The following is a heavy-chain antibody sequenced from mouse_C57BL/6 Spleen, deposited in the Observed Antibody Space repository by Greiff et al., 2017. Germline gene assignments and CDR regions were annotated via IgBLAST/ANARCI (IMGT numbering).Heavy chain of an antibody. CDR3: ARYGDGYYDDY. J-gene: IGHJ2*01. V-gene: IGHV1-69*01. Sequence: VQLQQPGAELVMPGASVKLSCKASGYTFTSYWMHWVKQRPGQGLEWIGEIDPSDSYTNYNQKFKGKSTLTVDKSSSTAYMQLSSLTSEVSAVYYCARYGDGYYDDYWGQGTTLTVSS. CDR1: GYTFTSYW. D-gene: IGHD2-3*01. CDR2: IDPSDSYT.